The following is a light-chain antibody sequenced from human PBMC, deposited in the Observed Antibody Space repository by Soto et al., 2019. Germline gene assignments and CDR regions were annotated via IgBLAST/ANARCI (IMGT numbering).Light chain of an antibody. CDR2: ASS. CDR1: QNIGTF. J-gene: IGKJ5*01. V-gene: IGKV1-39*01. Sequence: FELTQSPSSLSASVGDRVDISCRATQNIGTFLSWYRQKAGTAPNLLIYASSSLQTGVPSRFSGSGSGTDFTLTITGLQPEDVATYYCQQNYDTPITFGQGTRLEIK. CDR3: QQNYDTPIT.